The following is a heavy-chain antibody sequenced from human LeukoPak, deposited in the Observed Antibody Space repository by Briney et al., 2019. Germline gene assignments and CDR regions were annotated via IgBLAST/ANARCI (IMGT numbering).Heavy chain of an antibody. CDR2: INPSGGST. Sequence: ASVKVSCKASGYTFTSYYMHWVRQAPGQGLEWMGIINPSGGSTSYAQRFQGRLTMTSDTSTGTVHMELSSLRSEDTAVYYCARAPAHLDYWGQGTLVTVSS. CDR1: GYTFTSYY. CDR3: ARAPAHLDY. V-gene: IGHV1-46*01. J-gene: IGHJ4*02.